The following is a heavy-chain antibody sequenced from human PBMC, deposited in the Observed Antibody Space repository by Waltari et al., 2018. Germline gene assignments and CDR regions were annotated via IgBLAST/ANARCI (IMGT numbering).Heavy chain of an antibody. Sequence: QVQLQESGPGLVKPSQTLSLTCTVSGGSISSGGYYWSWIRQHPGKGLEWIGYIYYSGSTYYNPALKSRVTISVDTSKNQFSLKLSSVTAADTAVYYCARAPITMIVRGAFDIWGQGTMVTVSS. CDR2: IYYSGST. CDR1: GGSISSGGYY. CDR3: ARAPITMIVRGAFDI. V-gene: IGHV4-31*03. D-gene: IGHD3-22*01. J-gene: IGHJ3*02.